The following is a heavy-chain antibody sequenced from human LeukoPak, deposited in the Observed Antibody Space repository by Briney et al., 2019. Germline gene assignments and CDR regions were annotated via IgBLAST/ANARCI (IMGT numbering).Heavy chain of an antibody. Sequence: GGSLRPACTAAGFTLTNYAISWVRQAPGKGLEWVSTISSGGGFTYYSDSVKGRFTISRDSSKNTLCLQMNSLRAEDTAVYYCAKDLRLRAGVPDYWGQGTLVTVSS. V-gene: IGHV3-23*01. CDR3: AKDLRLRAGVPDY. CDR1: GFTLTNYA. D-gene: IGHD2-15*01. J-gene: IGHJ4*02. CDR2: ISSGGGFT.